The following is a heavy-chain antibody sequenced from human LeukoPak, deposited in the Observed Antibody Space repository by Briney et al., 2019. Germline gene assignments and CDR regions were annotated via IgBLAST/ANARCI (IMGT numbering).Heavy chain of an antibody. D-gene: IGHD3/OR15-3a*01. V-gene: IGHV4-61*01. CDR1: GGSISSSSYY. Sequence: SETLSLTCTVSGGSISSSSYYWSWIRQSPGKGLEWIGYVYYSGSTNYNPSLKSRVTISVDTSKNQFSLKLSSVTAADTAVYYCARRTVMISAWFDPWGQGTLVTVSS. CDR3: ARRTVMISAWFDP. CDR2: VYYSGST. J-gene: IGHJ5*02.